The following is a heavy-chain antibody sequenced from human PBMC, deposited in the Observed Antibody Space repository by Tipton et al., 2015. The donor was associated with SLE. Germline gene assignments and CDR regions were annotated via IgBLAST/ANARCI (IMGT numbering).Heavy chain of an antibody. D-gene: IGHD6-6*01. CDR3: ARHPTIAARRAFDY. Sequence: LRLSCTVSGGSISSYYWSWIRQPPGKGLEWIGFIYYSGSTNYNPSLKSRVTISVDTSKSQFSLKLSSVTAADTAVYYCARHPTIAARRAFDYWGQGTLVTVSS. J-gene: IGHJ4*02. CDR1: GGSISSYY. CDR2: IYYSGST. V-gene: IGHV4-59*08.